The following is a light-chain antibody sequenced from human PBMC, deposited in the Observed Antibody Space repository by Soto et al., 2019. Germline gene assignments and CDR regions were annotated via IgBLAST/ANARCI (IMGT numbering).Light chain of an antibody. CDR2: DTS. V-gene: IGKV3-11*01. J-gene: IGKJ4*01. CDR3: QQRSSWPLT. CDR1: QSISTY. Sequence: LXLSPGERATLSCRASQSISTYLAWYQQKPGQSPRLLIYDTSNRATGIPARFFGSGSGTDFTLTIGNLEPEDSAVYYCQQRSSWPLTFGGGTKVDIK.